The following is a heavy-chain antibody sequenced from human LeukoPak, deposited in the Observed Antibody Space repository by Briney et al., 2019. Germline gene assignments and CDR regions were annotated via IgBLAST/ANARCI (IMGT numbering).Heavy chain of an antibody. Sequence: QPGRSLRLSCAASGFTFSSYGMLWVRQAPGKGLEWVAVIWYDGSNKYYADSVKGRFTISRDNSKNTLYLQMNSLRAEDTAVYYSARDAAGFDYWGQGTLVTVSS. CDR2: IWYDGSNK. CDR1: GFTFSSYG. D-gene: IGHD6-13*01. CDR3: ARDAAGFDY. V-gene: IGHV3-33*01. J-gene: IGHJ4*02.